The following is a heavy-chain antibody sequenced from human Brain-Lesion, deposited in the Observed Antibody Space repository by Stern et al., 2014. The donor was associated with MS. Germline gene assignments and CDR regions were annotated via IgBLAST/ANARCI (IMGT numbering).Heavy chain of an antibody. CDR3: ATLSPGAGGNYYRHFDY. D-gene: IGHD1-26*01. Sequence: VQLVQSGAEVKKPGASVKVSCKVSGYTLTELSMHWARQAPRPGLEWMGGFDPEDGETIYAQKFQGRVTMTEDTSTDTAYMELSSLRSEDTAVYYCATLSPGAGGNYYRHFDYWGQGTLVTVSS. CDR1: GYTLTELS. J-gene: IGHJ4*02. V-gene: IGHV1-24*01. CDR2: FDPEDGET.